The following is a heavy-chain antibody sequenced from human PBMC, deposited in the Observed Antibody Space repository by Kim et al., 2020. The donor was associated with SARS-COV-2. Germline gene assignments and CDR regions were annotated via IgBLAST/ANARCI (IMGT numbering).Heavy chain of an antibody. D-gene: IGHD3-3*01. Sequence: SVKVSCKASGGTFSSYAISWVRQAPGQGLEWMGGIIPIFGTANYAQKFQGRVTITADESTSTAYMELSSLRSEDTAVYYCARSGLVTIFRGPGRYVDYWGQGTLVTVSS. CDR1: GGTFSSYA. CDR2: IIPIFGTA. J-gene: IGHJ4*02. CDR3: ARSGLVTIFRGPGRYVDY. V-gene: IGHV1-69*13.